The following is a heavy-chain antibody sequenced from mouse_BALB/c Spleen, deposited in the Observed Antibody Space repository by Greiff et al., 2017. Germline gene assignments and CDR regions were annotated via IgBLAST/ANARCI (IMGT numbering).Heavy chain of an antibody. CDR1: GFNIKDTY. Sequence: EVQLQQSGAELVKPGASVKLSCTASGFNIKDTYMHWVKQRPEQGLEWIGRIDPANGNTKYDPKFQGTATITADTSSNTAYLQLSSLTSEDTAVYYCARDLIYYGNYYAMDYWGQGTSVTVSS. CDR2: IDPANGNT. V-gene: IGHV14-3*02. J-gene: IGHJ4*01. D-gene: IGHD2-1*01. CDR3: ARDLIYYGNYYAMDY.